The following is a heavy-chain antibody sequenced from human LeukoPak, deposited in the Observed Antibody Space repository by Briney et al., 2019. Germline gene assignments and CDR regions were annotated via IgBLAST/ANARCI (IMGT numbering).Heavy chain of an antibody. CDR1: GFTFSSYS. J-gene: IGHJ4*02. CDR2: ITSSSSSI. D-gene: IGHD3-10*01. CDR3: ARHYYGSGSVDY. V-gene: IGHV3-48*02. Sequence: SGGSLRLSCAASGFTFSSYSVNWVRQAPGKGLEWISYITSSSSSIHYADSVKGRFTVSRDNAKNSVYLQMNSLRDEDTAVYYCARHYYGSGSVDYWGQGTLVTVSS.